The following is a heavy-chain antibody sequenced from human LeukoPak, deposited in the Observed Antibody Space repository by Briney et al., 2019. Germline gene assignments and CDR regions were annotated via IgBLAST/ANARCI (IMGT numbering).Heavy chain of an antibody. D-gene: IGHD3-16*01. CDR1: GFTFSSYA. J-gene: IGHJ3*02. Sequence: GGSLRLSCAASGFTFSSYAMSWVRQAPGKGLEWVSAISGSGGSTYYADSVKGRFTISRDNSKNTLYLQMDSLRAEDTAVYYCAKALDYDYVWGSYSPSGAFDIWGQGTMVTVSS. V-gene: IGHV3-23*01. CDR3: AKALDYDYVWGSYSPSGAFDI. CDR2: ISGSGGST.